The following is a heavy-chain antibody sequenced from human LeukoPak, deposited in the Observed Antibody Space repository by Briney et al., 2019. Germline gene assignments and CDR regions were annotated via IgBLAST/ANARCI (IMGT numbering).Heavy chain of an antibody. CDR3: ARDLSSSWYGGAAYYFDY. CDR2: ISSSSSYI. J-gene: IGHJ4*02. Sequence: PGGSLSLSCAASGFTFSSYSMNWVRQAPGKGLEWVSSISSSSSYIYYADSVKGRFTISRDNAKNSLYLQMNSLRAEDTAVYYCARDLSSSWYGGAAYYFDYWGQGTLVTVSS. V-gene: IGHV3-21*01. CDR1: GFTFSSYS. D-gene: IGHD6-13*01.